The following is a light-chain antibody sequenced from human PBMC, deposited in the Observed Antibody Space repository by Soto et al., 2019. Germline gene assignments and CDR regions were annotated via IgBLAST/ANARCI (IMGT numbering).Light chain of an antibody. CDR2: DVT. CDR3: CSYAGSDTYV. Sequence: QSALTQPRSVSGSPGQSVTISCTGTSSDVGGYNFVSWYQHPPGKAPKLMLYDVTNRPSGVPDRFSGSKSDNTASLTISGLQAEDEADYYCCSYAGSDTYVFGTGTRSP. J-gene: IGLJ1*01. CDR1: SSDVGGYNF. V-gene: IGLV2-11*01.